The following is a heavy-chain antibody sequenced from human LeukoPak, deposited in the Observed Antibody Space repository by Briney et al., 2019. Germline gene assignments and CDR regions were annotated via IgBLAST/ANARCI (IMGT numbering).Heavy chain of an antibody. Sequence: GRSLRLSCAASGFTFSSYAMHWVRQAPGKGLEWVAVISYDGSNKYYAHSVKGRFTISPDTSTNTLYLQKNSLIAEDTAVYYCAGAYYDILTTGYWGQGTLVTVSS. D-gene: IGHD3-9*01. CDR3: AGAYYDILTTGY. J-gene: IGHJ4*02. V-gene: IGHV3-30*01. CDR2: ISYDGSNK. CDR1: GFTFSSYA.